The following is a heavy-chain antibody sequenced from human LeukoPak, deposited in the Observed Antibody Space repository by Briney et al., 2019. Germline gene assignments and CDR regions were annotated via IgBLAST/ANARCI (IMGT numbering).Heavy chain of an antibody. J-gene: IGHJ4*02. D-gene: IGHD3-10*01. CDR3: ARELAGHYYGSGSSFDY. V-gene: IGHV3-7*01. CDR1: GFTFSSYS. Sequence: GGSLRLSCAASGFTFSSYSVNWVRQAPGKGLEWVANTREDGSEKYYVDSVKGRFTISRDNAKNSLYLQMNSLRAEDTAVYYCARELAGHYYGSGSSFDYWGQGTLVTVSS. CDR2: TREDGSEK.